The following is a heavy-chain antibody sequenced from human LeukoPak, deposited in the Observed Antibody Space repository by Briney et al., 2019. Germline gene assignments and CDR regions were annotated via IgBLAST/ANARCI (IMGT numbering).Heavy chain of an antibody. CDR2: ISGSGGST. CDR1: GFNFSSYA. CDR3: AKFLPTHIVVANYYFDY. J-gene: IGHJ4*02. D-gene: IGHD2-21*01. V-gene: IGHV3-23*01. Sequence: PGGSLRLSCAASGFNFSSYAMSWVRQAPGKGLEWVSAISGSGGSTYYADSVKGRFTISRDNSKNTLYLQMNSLRAEDTAVYYCAKFLPTHIVVANYYFDYWGQGTLVTVSS.